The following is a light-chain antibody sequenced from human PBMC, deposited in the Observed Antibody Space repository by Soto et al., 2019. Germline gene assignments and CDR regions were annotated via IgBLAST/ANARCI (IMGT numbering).Light chain of an antibody. Sequence: QSVLSQPASVSGSPGQSITISCSGTSSDVGSYDLVSWYQQHPGKVPKLMIFEVSKWPSGVSTRFSGSKSDNTASLTISGLEAEDEADYYCCAYAGSSFVVFGGGTKLTVL. J-gene: IGLJ2*01. V-gene: IGLV2-23*02. CDR3: CAYAGSSFVV. CDR1: SSDVGSYDL. CDR2: EVS.